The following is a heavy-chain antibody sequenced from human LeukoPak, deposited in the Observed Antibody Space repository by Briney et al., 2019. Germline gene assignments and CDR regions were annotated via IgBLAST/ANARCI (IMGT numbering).Heavy chain of an antibody. CDR1: GFTFSTYW. J-gene: IGHJ4*02. Sequence: GGSPRLSCAASGFTFSTYWMHWVRQAPGKGLVWVSRINSDGSTTSYADSVKGRFTISRDNAKNTLYLQMNSLRAEDTAVYCCARASATAFDYWGQGTLVTVSS. CDR2: INSDGSTT. CDR3: ARASATAFDY. D-gene: IGHD1-26*01. V-gene: IGHV3-74*01.